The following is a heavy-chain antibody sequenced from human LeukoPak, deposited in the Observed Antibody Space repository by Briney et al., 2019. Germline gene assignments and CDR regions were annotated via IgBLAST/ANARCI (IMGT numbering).Heavy chain of an antibody. Sequence: PSETLSLTCAVYGGSFSGYYWSWIRQPPGKGLEWIGEINHRGSTNYNPSLKSRVTISVDTSKNQFSLKLSSVTAADTAVYYCASSYYYGSGKRRPRGGYGMDVWGKGTTVTVSS. J-gene: IGHJ6*04. CDR3: ASSYYYGSGKRRPRGGYGMDV. CDR2: INHRGST. CDR1: GGSFSGYY. V-gene: IGHV4-34*01. D-gene: IGHD3-10*01.